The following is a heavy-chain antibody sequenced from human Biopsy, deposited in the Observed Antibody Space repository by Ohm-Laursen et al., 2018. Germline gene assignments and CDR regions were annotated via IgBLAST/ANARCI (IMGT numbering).Heavy chain of an antibody. Sequence: GSLRLSCAASGFSFSGNYMDWVRQAPGKGLEWVGRIRDKANSYTTDYAASVKGRFTISRDDSKNSLYLQMDSLKTEDTALYYCARAGRYCSGGGCYSWFDSWGQGTLVSVSS. CDR2: IRDKANSYTT. CDR3: ARAGRYCSGGGCYSWFDS. CDR1: GFSFSGNY. J-gene: IGHJ5*01. D-gene: IGHD2-15*01. V-gene: IGHV3-72*01.